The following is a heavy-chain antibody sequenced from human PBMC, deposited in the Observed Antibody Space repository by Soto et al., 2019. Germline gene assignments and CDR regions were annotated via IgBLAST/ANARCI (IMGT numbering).Heavy chain of an antibody. V-gene: IGHV3-23*01. CDR3: AKEIYYYDSSGHPFDY. D-gene: IGHD3-22*01. J-gene: IGHJ4*02. CDR2: ISGSVGST. Sequence: GGSLRLSCAASGFTFSSYAMSWVRQAPGKGLEWVSAISGSVGSTYYADSVKGRFTISRDNSKNTLYLQMNSLRAEDTAVYYCAKEIYYYDSSGHPFDYWGQGTLVSVSP. CDR1: GFTFSSYA.